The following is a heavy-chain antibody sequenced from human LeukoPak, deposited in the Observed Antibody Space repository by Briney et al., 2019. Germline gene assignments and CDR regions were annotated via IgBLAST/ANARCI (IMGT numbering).Heavy chain of an antibody. Sequence: SETLSLTCTVSGGSISSYYWSWIRQPPGKGLQWIGYIYYSGSTNYNPSLKSRVTISVDTSKNQFSLRLSSVPAADTAVYYCARLAPGYGDSDTDYWGQGTLVTVPS. CDR2: IYYSGST. D-gene: IGHD4-17*01. CDR3: ARLAPGYGDSDTDY. J-gene: IGHJ4*02. CDR1: GGSISSYY. V-gene: IGHV4-59*08.